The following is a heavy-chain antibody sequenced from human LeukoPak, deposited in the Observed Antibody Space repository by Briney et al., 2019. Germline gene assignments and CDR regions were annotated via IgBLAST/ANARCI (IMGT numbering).Heavy chain of an antibody. CDR2: ISAYNGNT. CDR1: GYTFTSYG. Sequence: EASVKVSCKASGYTFTSYGISWVRQAPGQGLEWMGWISAYNGNTNYAQKLQGRVTMTTDTSTSTAYMELRSLRSDDTAVYYCARGPESVIRPPARFDYWGQGTLVTVSS. CDR3: ARGPESVIRPPARFDY. J-gene: IGHJ4*02. V-gene: IGHV1-18*01. D-gene: IGHD3-22*01.